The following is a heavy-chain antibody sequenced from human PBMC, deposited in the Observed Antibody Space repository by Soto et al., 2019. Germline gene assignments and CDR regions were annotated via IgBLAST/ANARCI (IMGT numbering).Heavy chain of an antibody. CDR3: ARDRQQMAPRYYYYGMVV. J-gene: IGHJ6*02. Sequence: PSQTLSLTCAVSGDSVSSNSAAWNWIRQSPSRGLEWLGRTYYRSKWYNDYAVSVKSRITINPDTSKNQFSLQLNSVTPEDTSVYYCARDRQQMAPRYYYYGMVVWGQGTTVTVSS. D-gene: IGHD6-13*01. CDR1: GDSVSSNSAA. CDR2: TYYRSKWYN. V-gene: IGHV6-1*01.